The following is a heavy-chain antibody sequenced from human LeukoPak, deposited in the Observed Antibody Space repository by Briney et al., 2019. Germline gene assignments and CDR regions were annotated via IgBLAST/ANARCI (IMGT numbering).Heavy chain of an antibody. CDR1: GFTFSSYS. V-gene: IGHV3-21*01. CDR3: ARDFAREFTIDY. D-gene: IGHD3-10*01. Sequence: GGSLRLSCAASGFTFSSYSMNWVRQAPGKGLEWVSSISSSSSYIYYADSVKGRFTISRDNAKNSLYLQMNSLRAEDTAVYYCARDFAREFTIDYWGQGTLVTVSS. CDR2: ISSSSSYI. J-gene: IGHJ4*02.